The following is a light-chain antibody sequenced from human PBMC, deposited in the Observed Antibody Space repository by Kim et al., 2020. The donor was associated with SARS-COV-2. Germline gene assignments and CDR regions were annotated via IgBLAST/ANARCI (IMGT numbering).Light chain of an antibody. J-gene: IGKJ1*01. V-gene: IGKV1-8*01. Sequence: ASTGDRVTITCRASQGISSYLAWYQQKPGKAPKLLIYAASTLQSGVPSRFSGSGSGTEFTLTISCLQSEDFATYYCRQYYSYPWTFGQGTKVEIK. CDR3: RQYYSYPWT. CDR2: AAS. CDR1: QGISSY.